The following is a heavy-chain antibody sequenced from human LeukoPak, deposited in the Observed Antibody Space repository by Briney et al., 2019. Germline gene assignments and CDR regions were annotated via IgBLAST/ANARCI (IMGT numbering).Heavy chain of an antibody. CDR3: ARAGRWLQFMGF. Sequence: SETLSLTCTVSGASINSSPYYWDWIRQPPGRGLEWIGSVSYSGTTYYNPSLKSRVTISVDTSKNQFSLKPTSMTAADTAVYYCARAGRWLQFMGFWGQGTMVTVSS. CDR2: VSYSGTT. CDR1: GASINSSPYY. J-gene: IGHJ3*01. V-gene: IGHV4-39*01. D-gene: IGHD5-24*01.